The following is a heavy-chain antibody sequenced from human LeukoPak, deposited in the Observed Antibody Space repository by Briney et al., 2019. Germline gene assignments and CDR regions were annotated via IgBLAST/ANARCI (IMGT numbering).Heavy chain of an antibody. CDR2: ISAYNGNT. V-gene: IGHV1-18*01. D-gene: IGHD6-6*01. J-gene: IGHJ4*02. CDR1: GYTFTSYG. CDR3: ARLCWGNQLVGFDS. Sequence: GASVKVSCKASGYTFTSYGISWVRQAPGQGLEWMGWISAYNGNTNYAQKFQGRVTMTTDTSTSTAYMELRSLRAEDTAVYYCARLCWGNQLVGFDSWGQGTLVTVSS.